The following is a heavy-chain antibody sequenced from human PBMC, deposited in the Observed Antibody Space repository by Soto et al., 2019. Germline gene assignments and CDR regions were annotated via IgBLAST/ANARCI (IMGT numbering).Heavy chain of an antibody. CDR2: IYWDDDK. V-gene: IGHV2-5*02. D-gene: IGHD3-10*01. Sequence: QITLKESGPTLVKPTQTLTLTCTFSGFSPTTSGVAVRWIRQPPGKALEWLERIYWDDDKRYSPSLKSRLTITKETSRNQVVLTMSNMDPVDTARYFCAHRDGFGGFDSWGQGTLVTVSS. J-gene: IGHJ5*01. CDR3: AHRDGFGGFDS. CDR1: GFSPTTSGVA.